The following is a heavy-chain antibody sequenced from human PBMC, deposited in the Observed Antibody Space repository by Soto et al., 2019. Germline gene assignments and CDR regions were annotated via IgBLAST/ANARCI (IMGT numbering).Heavy chain of an antibody. Sequence: PSETLSLTCAVYGGSFSGYYWSWIRQPPGKGLEWIGEINHTGFTSYNPSLESRVSVSVDTSKSQFSLKLSAVTAADTAVYYCATSQKGYNWNYFDHRGQGALVTVSS. CDR1: GGSFSGYY. V-gene: IGHV4-34*01. CDR2: INHTGFT. CDR3: ATSQKGYNWNYFDH. D-gene: IGHD1-20*01. J-gene: IGHJ4*02.